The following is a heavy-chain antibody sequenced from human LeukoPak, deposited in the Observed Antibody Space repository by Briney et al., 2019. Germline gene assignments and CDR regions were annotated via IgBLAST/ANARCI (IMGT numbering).Heavy chain of an antibody. CDR2: ISYDGSNK. J-gene: IGHJ5*02. D-gene: IGHD6-6*01. CDR1: GFTFSNYG. V-gene: IGHV3-30*18. Sequence: GGSLRLSCAASGFTFSNYGIPWVRQAPGKGLEWVAVISYDGSNKYYADSVKGRFTISRDNSKNTLYLQINSLRAEDTAVYYCAKDLGSSSAWGQGTLVTVSS. CDR3: AKDLGSSSA.